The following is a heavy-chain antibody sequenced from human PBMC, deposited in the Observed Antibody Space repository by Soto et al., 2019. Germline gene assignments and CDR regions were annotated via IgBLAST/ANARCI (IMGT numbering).Heavy chain of an antibody. V-gene: IGHV1-2*02. CDR2: INPKSDDT. J-gene: IGHJ5*02. CDR1: GYPFSDNQ. D-gene: IGHD4-4*01. Sequence: SVKVSCKASGYPFSDNQIHWLRRAPVQGLEWMGRINPKSDDTNYAQKFQGRVTMTRDTSIDTAYLELTGLTSDDTATYYCARKHSLDYIRWGLDPWGQGTLVTVSS. CDR3: ARKHSLDYIRWGLDP.